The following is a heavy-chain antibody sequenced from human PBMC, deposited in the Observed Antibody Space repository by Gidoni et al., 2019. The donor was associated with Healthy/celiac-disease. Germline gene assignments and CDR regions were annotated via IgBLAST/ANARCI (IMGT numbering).Heavy chain of an antibody. CDR3: ARDPLVVPAPLAPNDAFDI. CDR2: IIPIFGTA. CDR1: GGTFSSYA. J-gene: IGHJ3*02. Sequence: QVQLVQSGAEVKKPGSSVKVSCKASGGTFSSYAISWVRQAPGQGLEWMGGIIPIFGTANYAQKFQGRVTITADESTSTAYMELSSLRSEDTAVYYCARDPLVVPAPLAPNDAFDIWGQGTMVTVSS. V-gene: IGHV1-69*01. D-gene: IGHD2-2*01.